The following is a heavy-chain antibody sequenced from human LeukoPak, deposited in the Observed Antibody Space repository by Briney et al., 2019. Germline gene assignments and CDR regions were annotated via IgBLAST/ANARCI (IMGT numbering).Heavy chain of an antibody. J-gene: IGHJ4*02. CDR3: ARDLGRDGYNSFDY. CDR1: GFTFSSYS. CDR2: ISSSGSTI. Sequence: SGGSLRLSCAASGFTFSSYSMNWVRQAPGKGLEWVSYISSSGSTIYYADSVKGRFTISRDNAKNSLYLQMNSLRAEDTAVYYCARDLGRDGYNSFDYWGQGTLVTVSS. D-gene: IGHD5-24*01. V-gene: IGHV3-48*04.